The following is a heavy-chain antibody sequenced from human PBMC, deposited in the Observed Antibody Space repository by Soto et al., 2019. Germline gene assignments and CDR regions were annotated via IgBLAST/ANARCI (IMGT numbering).Heavy chain of an antibody. J-gene: IGHJ6*03. Sequence: SETLSLTCTVSGGSISSSTYYWGWIRQPPGKGLEWIGSFYYSGNTYYNPSLKSRVTVSVDTSKNQFSLKLSSVTAADTAVYYCASTDYVAYYMDVWGQGTTVTVSS. D-gene: IGHD3-10*02. CDR2: FYYSGNT. CDR3: ASTDYVAYYMDV. V-gene: IGHV4-39*07. CDR1: GGSISSSTYY.